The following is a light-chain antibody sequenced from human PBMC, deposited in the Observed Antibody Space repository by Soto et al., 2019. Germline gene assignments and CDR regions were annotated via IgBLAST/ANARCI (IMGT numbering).Light chain of an antibody. V-gene: IGKV3-20*01. CDR3: QRYDSFRT. J-gene: IGKJ1*01. CDR2: GSS. CDR1: QSVRSNF. Sequence: EIVMTQSPDTLSLSPGERATLSCRASQSVRSNFLAWYQQKPGQAPRLLIYGSSNRATGIPDRFSGSGSGTDFTLTITRLEPEDFAMYYCQRYDSFRTLGQGTKVEI.